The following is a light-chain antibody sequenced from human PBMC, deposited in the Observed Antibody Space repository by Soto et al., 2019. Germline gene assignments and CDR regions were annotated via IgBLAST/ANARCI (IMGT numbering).Light chain of an antibody. CDR3: SSYTSSATLL. Sequence: QSALTQPPSASGSPGQSVTISCTGTSSDVGAYIFVSWYQQHPGKAPKLMVYDVNRRPPGVPDRFFGSWSGDTASLAISGLQAEDEADYYCSSYTSSATLLFGTGTKVTVL. CDR2: DVN. J-gene: IGLJ1*01. V-gene: IGLV2-8*01. CDR1: SSDVGAYIF.